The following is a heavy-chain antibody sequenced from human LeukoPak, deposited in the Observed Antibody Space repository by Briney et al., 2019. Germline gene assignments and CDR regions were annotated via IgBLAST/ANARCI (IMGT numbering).Heavy chain of an antibody. D-gene: IGHD5-18*01. V-gene: IGHV4-34*01. CDR3: ARATYSYGYHYFDY. CDR2: INDSGST. J-gene: IGHJ4*02. CDR1: GGSFSGYY. Sequence: SETLSLTCAVYGGSFSGYYWSWIRQPPGKGLEWIGEINDSGSTNYNPSLKSRVTISVDTSKNQFSLKLSSVTAADTAVYYCARATYSYGYHYFDYWGQGTLVTVSS.